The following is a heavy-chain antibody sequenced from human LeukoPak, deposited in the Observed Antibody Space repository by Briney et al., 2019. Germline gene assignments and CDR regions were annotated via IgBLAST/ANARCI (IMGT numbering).Heavy chain of an antibody. Sequence: ETCSLTCTVSGGSISSYYWSWIGQPAGKGLEWIGRIYTSGSTNYNPSLKSRVTMSVDTSKNQFSLKLSSVTAADTAVYYCARDTAVAALGYYYYGMDVWGQGTPVTVSS. CDR2: IYTSGST. CDR3: ARDTAVAALGYYYYGMDV. D-gene: IGHD6-19*01. V-gene: IGHV4-4*07. CDR1: GGSISSYY. J-gene: IGHJ6*02.